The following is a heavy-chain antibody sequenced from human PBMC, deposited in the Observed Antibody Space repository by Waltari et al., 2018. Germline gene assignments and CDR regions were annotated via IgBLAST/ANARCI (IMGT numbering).Heavy chain of an antibody. Sequence: DVQVVESGGGLVRPGGSLRLSCIGSGFNFSNYFIHWVRQAPGEGPVWVGRNNNDGSIVNDADSGKGRFSISRDNAKSTVYLQMNNLRGEDTALYHCLNYDFDSWGQGTLVTVSS. V-gene: IGHV3-74*01. CDR1: GFNFSNYF. D-gene: IGHD1-7*01. CDR3: LNYDFDS. CDR2: NNNDGSIV. J-gene: IGHJ4*02.